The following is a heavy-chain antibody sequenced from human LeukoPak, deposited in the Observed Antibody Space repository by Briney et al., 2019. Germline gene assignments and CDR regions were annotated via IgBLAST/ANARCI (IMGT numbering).Heavy chain of an antibody. D-gene: IGHD3/OR15-3a*01. J-gene: IGHJ6*02. CDR2: INPSDGST. Sequence: GASVKVSCKASGYTFTSYYMHWVRQAPGQGLEWMGIINPSDGSTTYAQRFQGRVTLTRDTSTSTVYMELSSLRSEDTAVYYCARVGRGYYGMDVWGQGTTVTVSS. V-gene: IGHV1-46*01. CDR3: ARVGRGYYGMDV. CDR1: GYTFTSYY.